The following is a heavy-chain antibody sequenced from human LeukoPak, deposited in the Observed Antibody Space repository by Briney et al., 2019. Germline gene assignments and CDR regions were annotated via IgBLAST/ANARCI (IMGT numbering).Heavy chain of an antibody. CDR2: IYYSGST. CDR1: GGSVSRGSYY. J-gene: IGHJ5*02. D-gene: IGHD2-15*01. CDR3: ARDPRSSGYCSGGSCSDWFDP. Sequence: SETLSLTCTVSGGSVSRGSYYWSWIRQPPGKGLEWIGYIYYSGSTNYNPSLKSRVTMSVDTSKNQFSLKLSSVTAADTAVYYCARDPRSSGYCSGGSCSDWFDPWGQGTLVTVSS. V-gene: IGHV4-61*01.